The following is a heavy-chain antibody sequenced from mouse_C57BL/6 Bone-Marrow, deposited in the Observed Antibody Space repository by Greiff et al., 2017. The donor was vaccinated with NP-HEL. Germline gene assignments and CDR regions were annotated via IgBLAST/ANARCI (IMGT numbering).Heavy chain of an antibody. CDR1: GYTFTSYG. V-gene: IGHV1-81*01. Sequence: QVQLQQSGAELARPGASVTLSCKASGYTFTSYGISWVKQSTGQGLEWIGEIYPRSGNTYYNEKFKGKATLTADKSSSTAYMGLRSLTSEDSAVYFCARRYYGSSSNFDYWGQGTTLTVSS. CDR3: ARRYYGSSSNFDY. J-gene: IGHJ2*01. CDR2: IYPRSGNT. D-gene: IGHD1-1*01.